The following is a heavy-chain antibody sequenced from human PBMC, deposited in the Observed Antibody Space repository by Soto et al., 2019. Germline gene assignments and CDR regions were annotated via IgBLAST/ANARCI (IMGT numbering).Heavy chain of an antibody. Sequence: SETLSLTCAVSGYSISSGCYWGWIRQPPGKGLEWIGSIYHSGSTYYNPSLKSRVTISVDTSKNQFSLKLSSVTAADTAVYYCARARNYDILTGYYYPFDYWGQGTLVTVSS. J-gene: IGHJ4*02. CDR1: GYSISSGCY. D-gene: IGHD3-9*01. V-gene: IGHV4-38-2*01. CDR2: IYHSGST. CDR3: ARARNYDILTGYYYPFDY.